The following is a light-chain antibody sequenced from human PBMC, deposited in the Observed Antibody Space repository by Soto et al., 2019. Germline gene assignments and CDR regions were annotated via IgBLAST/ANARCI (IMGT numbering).Light chain of an antibody. J-gene: IGKJ4*01. V-gene: IGKV4-1*01. CDR3: QQYYETPFT. Sequence: DIVMTQSPDSLTVSLGERATISCKSSQSVFYKSTKTNYLGWYQQKPGQRPRLLIYWASTREIGVPDRFSCSGSRTDFTLTISSLQAEDEAIYYCQQYYETPFTFGGGTQVEV. CDR2: WAS. CDR1: QSVFYKSTKTNY.